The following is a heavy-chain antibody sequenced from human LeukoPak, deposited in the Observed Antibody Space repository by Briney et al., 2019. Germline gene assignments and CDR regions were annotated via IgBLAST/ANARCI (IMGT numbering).Heavy chain of an antibody. CDR3: ARRFSHYYYGMDV. D-gene: IGHD2/OR15-2a*01. CDR1: GYTFTHYA. J-gene: IGHJ6*02. CDR2: INAGNGNT. V-gene: IGHV1-3*01. Sequence: ASVKVSCKASGYTFTHYALHWVRQAPGQRLEWMGWINAGNGNTKYSQKFQGRVTITRDTSASTAYMELSSLRSEDTAVYYCARRFSHYYYGMDVWGQGTTVTVSS.